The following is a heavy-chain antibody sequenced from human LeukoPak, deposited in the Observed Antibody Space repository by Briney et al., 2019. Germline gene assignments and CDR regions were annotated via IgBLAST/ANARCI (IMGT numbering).Heavy chain of an antibody. CDR3: ATHRSDYVWGSYRFAFDY. J-gene: IGHJ4*02. Sequence: GGSLRLSCAASGFTFSSYWMSWVRQAPGKGLEWVANIKQDGSEKYYVDSVKGRFTISRDNAKNSLYLQMNSLRAEDTAVYYCATHRSDYVWGSYRFAFDYWGQGTLVTVSS. CDR1: GFTFSSYW. CDR2: IKQDGSEK. V-gene: IGHV3-7*03. D-gene: IGHD3-16*02.